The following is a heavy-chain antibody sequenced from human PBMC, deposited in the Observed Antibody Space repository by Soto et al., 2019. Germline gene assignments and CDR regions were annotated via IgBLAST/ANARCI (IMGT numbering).Heavy chain of an antibody. V-gene: IGHV4-61*01. Sequence: PSETLSLTCTVSGGSVSSSLYYWSWIRQPPGKGLEWIGYIDYSGSTNYNPSLKSRVTISVDTSKNQFSLRLSSVTAADTAVYYCARVTGYSGYDYWGQGTLVTVSS. CDR3: ARVTGYSGYDY. D-gene: IGHD5-12*01. CDR2: IDYSGST. CDR1: GGSVSSSLYY. J-gene: IGHJ4*02.